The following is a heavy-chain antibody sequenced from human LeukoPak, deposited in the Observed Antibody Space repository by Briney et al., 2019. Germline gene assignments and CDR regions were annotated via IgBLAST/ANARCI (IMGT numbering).Heavy chain of an antibody. J-gene: IGHJ5*02. V-gene: IGHV3-23*01. CDR1: GFTFSNYA. Sequence: PGGSLRLSCAASGFTSGFTFSNYAMSWVRQAPGKGLEWVSSISTSGFATHYADSVKGRFTISRDNSKSTVSLQMNSLRAEDTAVYFCAKGGWSRAGFDPWGQGTLVAVSS. CDR2: ISTSGFAT. D-gene: IGHD2-8*01. CDR3: AKGGWSRAGFDP.